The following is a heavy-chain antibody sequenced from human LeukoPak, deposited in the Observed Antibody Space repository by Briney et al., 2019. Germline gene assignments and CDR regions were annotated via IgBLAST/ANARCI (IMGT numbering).Heavy chain of an antibody. CDR1: GFTFSNYW. J-gene: IGHJ3*01. CDR3: ARSQSGVFDV. Sequence: SGGSLRLSCFASGFTFSNYWMQWVRQVPGKGLVWVSRLNGDGTNIIYADSVKGRFTISRDNAENTLYLQMNSLRAEDTALYYCARSQSGVFDVWGQGTMVTVSS. D-gene: IGHD2-8*01. V-gene: IGHV3-74*01. CDR2: LNGDGTNI.